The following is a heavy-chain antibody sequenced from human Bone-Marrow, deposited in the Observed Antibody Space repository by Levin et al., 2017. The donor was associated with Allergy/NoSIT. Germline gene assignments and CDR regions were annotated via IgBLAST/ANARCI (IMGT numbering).Heavy chain of an antibody. V-gene: IGHV3-30-3*01. CDR3: ARDFKTAGNRLFDD. J-gene: IGHJ4*02. CDR1: GFTFSRHA. CDR2: ISYDESNK. D-gene: IGHD1-14*01. Sequence: GGSLRLSCAASGFTFSRHAMHWVRQAPGKGLEWVAMISYDESNKYYADSVKGRFTISRDNSKNTLYLQMNSLRAEDTAMYYCARDFKTAGNRLFDDWGQGALVTVSS.